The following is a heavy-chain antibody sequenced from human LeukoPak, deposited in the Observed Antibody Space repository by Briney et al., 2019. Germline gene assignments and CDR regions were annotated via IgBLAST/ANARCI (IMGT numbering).Heavy chain of an antibody. D-gene: IGHD5-24*01. Sequence: SETLSLSCTVSGGSISSSSYYWGWIRQPPGKGLEWIGSIYYSGSTYYNPSLKSRVTISVDTSKNQFSLKLSSVTAADTAVYYCARPAVEMATIPLDYWGQGTLVTVSS. CDR1: GGSISSSSYY. CDR2: IYYSGST. V-gene: IGHV4-39*01. J-gene: IGHJ4*02. CDR3: ARPAVEMATIPLDY.